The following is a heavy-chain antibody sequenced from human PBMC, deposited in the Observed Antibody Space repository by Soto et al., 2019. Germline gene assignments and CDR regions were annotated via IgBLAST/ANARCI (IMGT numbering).Heavy chain of an antibody. CDR3: ARDYGSGSFGAENWFDP. V-gene: IGHV4-38-2*02. CDR1: GYSISSGYY. Sequence: KPSETLSLTCAVSGYSISSGYYWGWIRQPPGKGLEWIGSIYHSGSTYYNPSLKSRVTISVDTSKNQFSLKLSSVTAADTAVYYCARDYGSGSFGAENWFDPWGQGTLVTVSS. J-gene: IGHJ5*02. D-gene: IGHD3-10*01. CDR2: IYHSGST.